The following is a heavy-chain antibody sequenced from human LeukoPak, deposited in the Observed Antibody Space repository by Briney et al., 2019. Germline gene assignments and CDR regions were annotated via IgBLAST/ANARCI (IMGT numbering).Heavy chain of an antibody. V-gene: IGHV1-46*01. J-gene: IGHJ4*02. CDR3: ARDGGRLSASPVGDGYDY. Sequence: ASVKVSCKASGYTFTSYYMHWVRQAPGQGLEWMGIINPSGGSTSYAQKFQGRVTMTRDTSTSTVYMELSNLRSEDTAVYYCARDGGRLSASPVGDGYDYWGQGALVTVSS. D-gene: IGHD1-26*01. CDR2: INPSGGST. CDR1: GYTFTSYY.